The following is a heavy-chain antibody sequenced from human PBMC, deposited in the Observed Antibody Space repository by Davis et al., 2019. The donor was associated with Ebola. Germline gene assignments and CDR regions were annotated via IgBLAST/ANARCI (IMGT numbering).Heavy chain of an antibody. D-gene: IGHD5-18*01. CDR2: IWYDGSNK. V-gene: IGHV3-33*08. J-gene: IGHJ4*02. CDR1: GFTFSSYG. Sequence: GESLKISCAASGFTFSSYGMHWVRQAPGKGLEWVAVIWYDGSNKYYADSVKGRFTISRDNSKNTLYLQMNSLRAEDTAVYYCARINSYGDFDYWGQGILVTVSS. CDR3: ARINSYGDFDY.